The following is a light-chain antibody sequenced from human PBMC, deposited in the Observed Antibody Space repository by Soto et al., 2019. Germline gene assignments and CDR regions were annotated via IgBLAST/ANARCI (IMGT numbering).Light chain of an antibody. CDR2: EVS. V-gene: IGLV2-8*01. Sequence: QSALTQPPSASGSPGQSVTISCTGTRSDVGDYNYVSWNQQHPGKAPKLMIYEVSKRPSGVPDRFSGSKSGNTASLTVSGLQAEDEADYYCNSYAGSNNVVFGGGTKLTVL. CDR1: RSDVGDYNY. CDR3: NSYAGSNNVV. J-gene: IGLJ2*01.